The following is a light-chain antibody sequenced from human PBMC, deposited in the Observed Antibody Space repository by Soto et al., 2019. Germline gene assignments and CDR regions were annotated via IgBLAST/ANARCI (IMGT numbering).Light chain of an antibody. CDR1: QSLRGW. Sequence: DIQRTQSPAALSASVVARFTIFCRASQSLRGWLAWYQQRPGKAPKALIYDASTLANGVPSRFNGSGSGTEFTLTISSLQPDDFANYYCQQYMTYSTFGQGTRLEI. CDR3: QQYMTYST. CDR2: DAS. J-gene: IGKJ5*01. V-gene: IGKV1-5*02.